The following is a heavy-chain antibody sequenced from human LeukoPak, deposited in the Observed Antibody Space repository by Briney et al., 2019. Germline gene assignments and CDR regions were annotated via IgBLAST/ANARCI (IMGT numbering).Heavy chain of an antibody. CDR2: IYPGASHT. V-gene: IGHV5-51*01. D-gene: IGHD4/OR15-4a*01. J-gene: IGHJ4*02. CDR3: ARPLNGANVY. CDR1: GDSFTTYW. Sequence: GESLKISCEGSGDSFTTYWIGWVRQLPGKGREWMGIIYPGASHTRHSPSFQGPATISANKTISTAYLQWSCLKASDTAMYYCARPLNGANVYWGQGTLVTVSS.